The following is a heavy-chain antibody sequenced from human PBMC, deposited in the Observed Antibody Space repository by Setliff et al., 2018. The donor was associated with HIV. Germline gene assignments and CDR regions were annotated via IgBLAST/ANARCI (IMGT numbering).Heavy chain of an antibody. Sequence: ASVKVSCKASGYAFASYGLNGVRQAPGQGLECMGWINTHSGNPTYAQAFTGRFVFSLDTSVSTAYLQISSLRAEETAVYYCARFYDSGASYSDDAFDIWGQGTMVTVSS. J-gene: IGHJ3*02. CDR3: ARFYDSGASYSDDAFDI. CDR2: INTHSGNP. D-gene: IGHD3-22*01. CDR1: GYAFASYG. V-gene: IGHV7-4-1*02.